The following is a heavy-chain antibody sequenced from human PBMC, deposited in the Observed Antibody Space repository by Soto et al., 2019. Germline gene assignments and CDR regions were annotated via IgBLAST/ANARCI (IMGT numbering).Heavy chain of an antibody. CDR1: GGSISSGGYS. D-gene: IGHD3-22*01. CDR3: ARAPARYYYDSSGYYYGDYFDY. V-gene: IGHV4-30-2*01. CDR2: IYHSGST. J-gene: IGHJ4*02. Sequence: QLQLQESGSGLVKPSQTLSLTCAVSGGSISSGGYSWSWIRQPPGKGLEWIGYIYHSGSTYYNPSLKSRVTISVDSSKNQFSLKLSSVTAADTAVHYCARAPARYYYDSSGYYYGDYFDYWGQGTLVTVSS.